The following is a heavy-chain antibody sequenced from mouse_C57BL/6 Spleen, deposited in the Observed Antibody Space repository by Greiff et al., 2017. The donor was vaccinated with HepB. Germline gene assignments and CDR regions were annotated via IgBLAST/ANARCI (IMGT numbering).Heavy chain of an antibody. Sequence: EVKLVESGPELVKPGASVKIPCKASGYTFTDYNMDWVKQSHGKSLEWIGDINPNNGGTIYNQKFKGKATLTVDKSSSTAYMELRSLTSEDTAVYYCARSPTVVATSDYFDYWGQGTTLTVSS. CDR2: INPNNGGT. CDR1: GYTFTDYN. CDR3: ARSPTVVATSDYFDY. J-gene: IGHJ2*01. V-gene: IGHV1-18*01. D-gene: IGHD1-1*01.